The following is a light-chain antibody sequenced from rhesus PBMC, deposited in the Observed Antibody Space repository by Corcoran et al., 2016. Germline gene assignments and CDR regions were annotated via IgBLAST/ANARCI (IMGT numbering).Light chain of an antibody. CDR2: AAS. Sequence: DIQMSQSPSSLSASVGDKVTITCRASQGISNALAWYQQKPGKAPKLLIKAASRLESGVPSRFSGSRSGTDFTLTISSLQPEDFATYYCQQGYSTPFTFGPVTKLDIK. CDR3: QQGYSTPFT. J-gene: IGKJ3*01. V-gene: IGKV1-33*02. CDR1: QGISNA.